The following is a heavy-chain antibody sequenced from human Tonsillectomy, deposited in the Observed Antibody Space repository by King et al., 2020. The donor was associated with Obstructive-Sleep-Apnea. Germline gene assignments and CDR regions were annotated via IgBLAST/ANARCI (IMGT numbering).Heavy chain of an antibody. CDR1: GYSFTSYW. J-gene: IGHJ5*02. D-gene: IGHD3-10*01. Sequence: QLVQSGAEVKKPGESLRIYCKGSGYSFTSYWISWVRQMPGKGLEWMGRIDPSDSYTNYSPSFQGHVTISADKSISTAYLQLISLKASDTAMYYCARHAVYGSGSYASGWFDPWGQGTLVTVSS. CDR2: IDPSDSYT. V-gene: IGHV5-10-1*01. CDR3: ARHAVYGSGSYASGWFDP.